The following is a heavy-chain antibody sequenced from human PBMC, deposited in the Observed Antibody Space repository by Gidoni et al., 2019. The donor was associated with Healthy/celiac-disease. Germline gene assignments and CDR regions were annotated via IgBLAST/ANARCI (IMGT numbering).Heavy chain of an antibody. Sequence: EVQLVESGGGLVQPGGSLRLSCAASGFTFSSYWMSWVRQAPGKGLEWVANIKQDGSEKYYVDSVKGRFTISRDNAKNSLYLQMNSLRAEDTAVYYRASRYSSGWYHFDYWGQGTLVTVSS. CDR3: ASRYSSGWYHFDY. D-gene: IGHD6-19*01. CDR1: GFTFSSYW. V-gene: IGHV3-7*01. J-gene: IGHJ4*02. CDR2: IKQDGSEK.